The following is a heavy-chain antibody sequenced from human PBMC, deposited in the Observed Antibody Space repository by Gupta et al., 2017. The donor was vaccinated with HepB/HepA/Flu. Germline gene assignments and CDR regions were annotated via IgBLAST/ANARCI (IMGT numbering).Heavy chain of an antibody. J-gene: IGHJ4*02. CDR2: IHFSGTI. D-gene: IGHD1-20*01. Sequence: QVQLQESGPRLVRPSQTLSLTCTVAGDSLRSGDYYWNWIRHHPVKGLEWIGYIHFSGTIYYNPSLRSRVTISEDTSQNQFSLRLTSVTAADTATYYCARGTDLYKSGNYWGRGALVTVSS. CDR1: GDSLRSGDYY. CDR3: ARGTDLYKSGNY. V-gene: IGHV4-31*03.